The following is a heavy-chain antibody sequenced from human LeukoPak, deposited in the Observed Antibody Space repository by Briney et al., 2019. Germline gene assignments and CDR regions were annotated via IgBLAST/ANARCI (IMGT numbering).Heavy chain of an antibody. D-gene: IGHD2-15*01. Sequence: GGSLRLSCAVSGFTFRSYSMNWARQAPGKGLEWVSAISGSGGSTYYADSVKGRFTISRDNSKNTLYLQMNSLRAEDTAVYYCAKGSAVVAAWGQGTLVTVSS. V-gene: IGHV3-23*01. J-gene: IGHJ4*02. CDR2: ISGSGGST. CDR3: AKGSAVVAA. CDR1: GFTFRSYS.